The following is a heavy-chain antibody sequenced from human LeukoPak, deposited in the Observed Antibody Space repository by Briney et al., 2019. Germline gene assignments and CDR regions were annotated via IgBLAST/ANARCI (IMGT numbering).Heavy chain of an antibody. D-gene: IGHD6-6*01. V-gene: IGHV4-61*02. CDR3: ARAQQLVGFFGAFDI. CDR2: IYTSGST. J-gene: IGHJ3*02. CDR1: GGSISSGSYY. Sequence: KSSETLSLTCTVSGGSISSGSYYWSWIRQPAGKGLEWIGRIYTSGSTNYNPSLKSRVTISVDTSKNQFSLKLSSVTAADTAVYYCARAQQLVGFFGAFDIWGQGTMVTVSS.